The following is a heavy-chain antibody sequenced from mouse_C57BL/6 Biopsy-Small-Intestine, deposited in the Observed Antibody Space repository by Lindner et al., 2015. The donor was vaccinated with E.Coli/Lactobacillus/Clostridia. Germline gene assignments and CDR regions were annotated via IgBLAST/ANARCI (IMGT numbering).Heavy chain of an antibody. CDR2: IEPSDSET. CDR3: ARGNDYDEGFAY. CDR1: DYTFTSYW. V-gene: IGHV1-52*01. D-gene: IGHD2-4*01. J-gene: IGHJ3*01. Sequence: VQLQESGAEMVRPGASVKLSCKASDYTFTSYWMHWVKQRPGQGLEWIGKIEPSDSETHYNQKFKDKATLTVDKSSSSAYMQFNSLTSENSVVYYCARGNDYDEGFAYWGQGTLVTVS.